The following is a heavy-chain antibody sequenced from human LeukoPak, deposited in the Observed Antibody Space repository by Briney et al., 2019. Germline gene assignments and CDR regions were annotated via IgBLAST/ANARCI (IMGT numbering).Heavy chain of an antibody. V-gene: IGHV3-53*01. CDR2: IYSGGST. J-gene: IGHJ6*04. CDR3: ARDTRGVRGGSPYYYGMDV. D-gene: IGHD3-10*01. Sequence: GGSLRPSCAASGFTVSSNYMSWVRQAPGKGLEWVSVIYSGGSTYYADSVKGRFTISRDNSKNTLYLQMNSLRAEDTAVYYCARDTRGVRGGSPYYYGMDVWGKGTTVTVSS. CDR1: GFTVSSNY.